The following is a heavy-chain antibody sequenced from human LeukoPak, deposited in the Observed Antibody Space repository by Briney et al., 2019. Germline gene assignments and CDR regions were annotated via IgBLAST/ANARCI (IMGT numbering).Heavy chain of an antibody. CDR1: GFTFSSYS. CDR2: ISSSSSYI. J-gene: IGHJ4*02. CDR3: ARIPNWNDLVIDY. Sequence: PGGSLRLSCAASGFTFSSYSMNWVRQAPGKGLEWVSSISSSSSYIYYADSVKGRFTIFRDNAKNSLYLQMNSLRAEDTAVYYCARIPNWNDLVIDYWGQGTLVTVSS. V-gene: IGHV3-21*01. D-gene: IGHD1-1*01.